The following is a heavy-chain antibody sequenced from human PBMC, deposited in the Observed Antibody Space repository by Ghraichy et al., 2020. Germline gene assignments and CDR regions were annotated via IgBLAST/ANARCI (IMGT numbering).Heavy chain of an antibody. CDR3: ARGGRGVTTFYMDV. D-gene: IGHD4-17*01. V-gene: IGHV4-61*02. Sequence: SETLSLTCTVSGGSITIGSYYWSWTRQPAGKGLECIGRIYTNGSSNYNPSLQSRVTISVHTSKNQFSLRLSPVTAADTAVYYCARGGRGVTTFYMDVWGKGTTVTVSS. J-gene: IGHJ6*03. CDR2: IYTNGSS. CDR1: GGSITIGSYY.